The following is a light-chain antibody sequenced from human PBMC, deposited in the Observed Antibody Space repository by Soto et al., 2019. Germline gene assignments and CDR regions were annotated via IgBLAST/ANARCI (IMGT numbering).Light chain of an antibody. J-gene: IGKJ2*01. V-gene: IGKV3D-15*01. CDR2: GAS. CDR1: QSVSSSY. CDR3: QQYNDWPPYT. Sequence: EIVLTQSPGTLSLSPGERATLSCRASQSVSSSYLAWYQHKPGQAPRLLIYGASSRATGIPARFSGSASGTEFTLTISSLQSEDFAVYYCQQYNDWPPYTFGQGTKLEIK.